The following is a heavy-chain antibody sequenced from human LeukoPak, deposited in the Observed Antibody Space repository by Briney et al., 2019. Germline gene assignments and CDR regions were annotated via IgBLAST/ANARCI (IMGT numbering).Heavy chain of an antibody. J-gene: IGHJ4*02. V-gene: IGHV5-51*01. CDR1: GYRFTRYW. CDR2: IYPGDSDT. Sequence: GESLKISCKGSGYRFTRYWIGWVRQMPGKGLEWMGIIYPGDSDTRYSPSFQGQVTISADKSISTAYLQWSSLKASDTAMYYCARVLGYCSGGSCYGCDYWGQGTLVTVSS. D-gene: IGHD2-15*01. CDR3: ARVLGYCSGGSCYGCDY.